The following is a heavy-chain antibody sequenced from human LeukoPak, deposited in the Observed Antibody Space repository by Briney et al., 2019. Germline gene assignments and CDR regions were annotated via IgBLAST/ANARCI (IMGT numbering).Heavy chain of an antibody. D-gene: IGHD3-22*01. CDR1: GYMFINFFSSYG. CDR2: ISPYKGNK. V-gene: IGHV1-18*01. Sequence: ASVTVSCKASGYMFINFFSSYGITWVRQAPGQGLEWMGWISPYKGNKKFAQKFQGRVTMTTDTSTSTAYMELRSLRSDDTAVYYCASGYYSGGSGYSPADYWGQGTLVTVSS. CDR3: ASGYYSGGSGYSPADY. J-gene: IGHJ4*02.